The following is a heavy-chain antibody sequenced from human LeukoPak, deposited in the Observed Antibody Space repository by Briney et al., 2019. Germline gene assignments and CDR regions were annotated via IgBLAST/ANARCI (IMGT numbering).Heavy chain of an antibody. Sequence: PSETLSLTCAVSGYSISSGYYWGWIRQPPGKGLEWIGSIYHSGSTYYNPPLKSRVTISVDTSKNQFSLKLSSVTAADTAVYYCARDAQQKYCTNGVCYRGIFDYWGQGTLVTVSS. J-gene: IGHJ4*02. D-gene: IGHD2-8*01. CDR2: IYHSGST. CDR1: GYSISSGYY. V-gene: IGHV4-38-2*02. CDR3: ARDAQQKYCTNGVCYRGIFDY.